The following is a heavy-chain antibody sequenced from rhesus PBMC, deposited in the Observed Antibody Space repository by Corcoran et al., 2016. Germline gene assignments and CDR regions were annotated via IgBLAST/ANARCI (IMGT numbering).Heavy chain of an antibody. CDR1: GFTFGSYA. Sequence: QVQLVQSGAEVKKPGASVKVSCKASGFTFGSYAINWVRQAPGQRLEWMGVIIPLVGITNYAEKFQGRVTITADTSTSTAYMELSSLRSEDTAVYYCARGIAGTTSLYIDLWGPGTPITISS. CDR3: ARGIAGTTSLYIDL. CDR2: IIPLVGIT. D-gene: IGHD1-20*01. V-gene: IGHV1-198*02. J-gene: IGHJ2*01.